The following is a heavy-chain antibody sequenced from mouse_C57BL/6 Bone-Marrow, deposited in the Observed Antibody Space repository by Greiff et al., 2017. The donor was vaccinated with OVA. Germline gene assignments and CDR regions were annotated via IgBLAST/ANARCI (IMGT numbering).Heavy chain of an antibody. CDR2: PYANSGGT. CDR1: GEACTSYV. Sequence: QVQLQQPGAELVKPGASVKMSGLGWGEACTSYVMHWVTQSPVLSVESTPRPYANSGGTKYNEKFKSKATLTVDKPSSTAYMQLSSLTSEDTAVYYCAREETLEGFAYWGQGTLVTVSA. V-gene: IGHV1-72*01. J-gene: IGHJ3*01. CDR3: AREETLEGFAY.